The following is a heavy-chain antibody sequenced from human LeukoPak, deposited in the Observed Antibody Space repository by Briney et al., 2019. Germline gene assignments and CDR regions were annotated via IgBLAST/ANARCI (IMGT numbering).Heavy chain of an antibody. CDR3: ARGGDYRSDY. J-gene: IGHJ4*02. CDR1: GGSISSGSW. V-gene: IGHV4-4*02. Sequence: PSETLSLTCAVSGGSISSGSWWGWIRQPPGKGLEWIGEIHHSGSTNYNPSLKSRVTLSVDKSKNQLSLRLTSVTAADTAVYYCARGGDYRSDYWGQGTLVTVSS. D-gene: IGHD4-17*01. CDR2: IHHSGST.